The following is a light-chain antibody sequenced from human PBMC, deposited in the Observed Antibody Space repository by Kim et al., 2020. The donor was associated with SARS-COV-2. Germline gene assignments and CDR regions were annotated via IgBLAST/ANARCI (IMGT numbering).Light chain of an antibody. CDR3: ETWDNYVV. CDR1: SGHSTYM. J-gene: IGLJ2*01. CDR2: LEERGTY. V-gene: IGLV4-60*03. Sequence: GSSVKLPCTLSSGHSTYMIAWHQQQPGKAPRYLMNLEERGTYIKGSGVPDRFSGSSSGADRYLTISNLQSEDEADYYCETWDNYVVFGGGTQLTVL.